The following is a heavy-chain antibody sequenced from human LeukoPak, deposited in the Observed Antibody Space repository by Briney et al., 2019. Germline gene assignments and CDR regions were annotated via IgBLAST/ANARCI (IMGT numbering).Heavy chain of an antibody. J-gene: IGHJ6*03. CDR2: ISAYNGNT. CDR3: ARVIVDDYVWGSYRLIPYYYYYMDV. Sequence: ASVKVSCKASGYTFTSYGISWVRQAPGQGLEWMGWISAYNGNTNYAQKLQGRVTMTTDTYTSTAYMELRSPRSDDTAVYYCARVIVDDYVWGSYRLIPYYYYYMDVWGKGTTVTISS. CDR1: GYTFTSYG. V-gene: IGHV1-18*01. D-gene: IGHD3-16*02.